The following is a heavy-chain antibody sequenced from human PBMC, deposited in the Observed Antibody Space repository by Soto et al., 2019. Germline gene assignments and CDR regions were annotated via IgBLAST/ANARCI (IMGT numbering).Heavy chain of an antibody. CDR1: GFTFSSYA. CDR3: AKTKEGEAVAGTPYYYGMDV. D-gene: IGHD6-19*01. Sequence: PVGSLRLSCAASGFTFSSYAMSWVRQAPGKGLEWVSAISGSGGSTYYADSVKGRFTISRDNSKNTLYLQMNSLRAEDTAVYYCAKTKEGEAVAGTPYYYGMDVWGQGTTVTVSS. CDR2: ISGSGGST. V-gene: IGHV3-23*01. J-gene: IGHJ6*02.